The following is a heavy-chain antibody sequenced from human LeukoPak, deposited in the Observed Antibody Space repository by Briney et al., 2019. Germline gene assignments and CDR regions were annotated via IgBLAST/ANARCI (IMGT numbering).Heavy chain of an antibody. J-gene: IGHJ5*02. CDR1: GYSFTSYW. V-gene: IGHV5-51*01. Sequence: GESLKISCKGSGYSFTSYWIGWVRQMPGKGLEWMGIIYPGDSDTRYSPSFQGQVTISADKSISTAYLQWSSLKASDTAMYYCARRSRDGSGSYRNNWFDPWGQGTLVTVSS. CDR3: ARRSRDGSGSYRNNWFDP. CDR2: IYPGDSDT. D-gene: IGHD3-10*01.